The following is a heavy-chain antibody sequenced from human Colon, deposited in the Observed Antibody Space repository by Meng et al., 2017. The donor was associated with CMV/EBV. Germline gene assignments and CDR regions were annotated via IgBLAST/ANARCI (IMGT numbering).Heavy chain of an antibody. CDR1: GGSISSEGSS. V-gene: IGHV4-30-2*01. CDR2: IYPSGYT. Sequence: CGVSGGSISSEGSSWRWIRQPPGKGLEWIGYIYPSGYTYYKPSLKGRVTISGDRSKNQFSLSLSSLTAADTAVYYCARRKFDSYFDNWGQGILVTVSS. J-gene: IGHJ4*02. CDR3: ARRKFDSYFDN.